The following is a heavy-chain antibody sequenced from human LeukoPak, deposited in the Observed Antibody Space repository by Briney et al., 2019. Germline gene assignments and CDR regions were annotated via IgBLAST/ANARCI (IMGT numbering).Heavy chain of an antibody. J-gene: IGHJ4*02. Sequence: ASVKVSCKASGFTFISYGISWVRQAPGQGLEWMGRINPNSGGTNYAQKFQGRVTMTRDTSISTAYMELSRLRSDDTAVYYCARVRIAVAGTSNRYFDYWGQGTLVTVSS. CDR3: ARVRIAVAGTSNRYFDY. CDR1: GFTFISYG. D-gene: IGHD6-19*01. CDR2: INPNSGGT. V-gene: IGHV1-2*06.